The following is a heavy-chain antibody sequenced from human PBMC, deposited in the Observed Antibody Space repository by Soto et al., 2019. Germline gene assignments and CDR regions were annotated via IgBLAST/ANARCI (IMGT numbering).Heavy chain of an antibody. CDR2: INHSGST. CDR3: ARGRGYSYGRYYYYGMDV. D-gene: IGHD5-18*01. J-gene: IGHJ6*02. CDR1: GGSFSGYY. Sequence: SETLSLTCAVYGGSFSGYYWSWIRQPPGKGLEWIGEINHSGSTNYNPSLKSRVTISVDTSKNQFSLKLSSVTAADTAVYYCARGRGYSYGRYYYYGMDVWGQGTTVTVSS. V-gene: IGHV4-34*01.